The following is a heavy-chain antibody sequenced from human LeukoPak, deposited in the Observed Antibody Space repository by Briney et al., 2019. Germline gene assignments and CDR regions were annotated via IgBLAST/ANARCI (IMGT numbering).Heavy chain of an antibody. V-gene: IGHV3-53*01. J-gene: IGHJ4*02. D-gene: IGHD1-14*01. CDR3: ARRPGN. CDR2: IYSGGAI. Sequence: GGYLRLSCIAAEVAVGNNDVSWVRQAPGKGLEWVSLIYSGGAIRYADSVKGRFTISRDSSKNTLFLQMNDLTVEDTARYYCARRPGNWGQGILVTVSS. CDR1: EVAVGNND.